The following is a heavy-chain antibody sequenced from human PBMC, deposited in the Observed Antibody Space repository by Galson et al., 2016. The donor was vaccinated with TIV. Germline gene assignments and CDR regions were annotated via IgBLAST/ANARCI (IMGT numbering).Heavy chain of an antibody. CDR1: GFTFSGSW. V-gene: IGHV3-7*01. J-gene: IGHJ4*02. D-gene: IGHD3-3*01. Sequence: SLRLSCAASGFTFSGSWMSWVRQAPGKGLEWVANIKQDGSEKYYVNSVKGRFTISRVNAKDSVYLQMNSLRAEDTAVYYCARELHWSGRDYWGQGTLVTVSS. CDR3: ARELHWSGRDY. CDR2: IKQDGSEK.